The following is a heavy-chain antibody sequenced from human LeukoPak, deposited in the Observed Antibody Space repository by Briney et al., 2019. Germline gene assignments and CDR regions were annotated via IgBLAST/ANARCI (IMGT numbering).Heavy chain of an antibody. J-gene: IGHJ3*02. V-gene: IGHV3-48*01. CDR3: ARDLSSSPLEDAFDI. CDR1: GFTFRSYA. CDR2: ISSSSSTI. Sequence: GGSLRLSCAASGFTFRSYAMNWVRQAPGKGLEWVSYISSSSSTIYYADSVKGRFTISRDNAKNSLYLQMNSLRAEDTAVYYCARDLSSSPLEDAFDIWGQGTMVTVSS. D-gene: IGHD6-6*01.